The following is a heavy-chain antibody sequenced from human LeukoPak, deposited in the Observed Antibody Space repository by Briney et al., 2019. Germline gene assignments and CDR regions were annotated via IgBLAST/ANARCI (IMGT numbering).Heavy chain of an antibody. CDR3: ARAIRGVIHHFDY. D-gene: IGHD3-10*01. CDR1: GGSISSGGYY. CDR2: IYYSGST. J-gene: IGHJ4*02. Sequence: SETLSLTCTVSGGSISSGGYYWSWIRQHPGKGLEWIGYIYYSGSTYYNPSLKSRVTISVDTSKNQFSLKLSSVTAADTAVYYCARAIRGVIHHFDYWGQGTLVTVPS. V-gene: IGHV4-31*03.